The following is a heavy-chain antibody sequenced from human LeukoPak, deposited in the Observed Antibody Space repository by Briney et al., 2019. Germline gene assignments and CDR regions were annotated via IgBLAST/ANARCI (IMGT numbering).Heavy chain of an antibody. CDR3: ARDQYDTGAFDI. Sequence: SETLSLTCTVSGGSISSYYWTWIRQPPGKGLEWIGYIYYSGSTNYNPSLKSRVTISVDTSKNQFSLKLSSVTAADTAVYYCARDQYDTGAFDIWGQGTMVTVSS. CDR2: IYYSGST. CDR1: GGSISSYY. D-gene: IGHD3-22*01. V-gene: IGHV4-59*01. J-gene: IGHJ3*02.